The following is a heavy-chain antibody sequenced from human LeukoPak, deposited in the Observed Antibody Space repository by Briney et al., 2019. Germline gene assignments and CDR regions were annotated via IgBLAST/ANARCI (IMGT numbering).Heavy chain of an antibody. CDR1: GGSISSYY. Sequence: SETLSLTCTVSGGSISSYYWSWIRQPPGKGLEWIGYIYYSGSTSYNPSLKSRVTISVDTSKNQFSLKLSSVTAADTAVYYCARPLNYYDSSGYYIWGQGTLVTVSS. CDR2: IYYSGST. D-gene: IGHD3-22*01. J-gene: IGHJ4*02. CDR3: ARPLNYYDSSGYYI. V-gene: IGHV4-59*08.